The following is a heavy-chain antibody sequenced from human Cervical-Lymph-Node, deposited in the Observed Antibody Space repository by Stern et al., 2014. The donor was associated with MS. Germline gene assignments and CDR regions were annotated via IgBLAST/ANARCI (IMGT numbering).Heavy chain of an antibody. J-gene: IGHJ5*02. CDR2: INNSGYT. Sequence: QMQLVESGPGLVKPSETLSLTCSVSGDSISSSTHSWAWIRQSPGKGLEWIANINNSGYTYYNPSLRSRVTISVDTSKNKFSLNVTSLTAADTAVYYCARQSRTVLDPWGQGTLVTVSS. CDR3: ARQSRTVLDP. V-gene: IGHV4-39*01. D-gene: IGHD4-11*01. CDR1: GDSISSSTHS.